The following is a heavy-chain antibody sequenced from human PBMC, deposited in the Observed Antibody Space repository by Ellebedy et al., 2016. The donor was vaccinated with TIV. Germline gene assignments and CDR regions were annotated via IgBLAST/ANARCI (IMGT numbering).Heavy chain of an antibody. J-gene: IGHJ4*02. Sequence: MPSETLSLTCTVSGGSVSSTSNYWGWIRQPPGKGLEWIGSIYYSGTTYYNPSLKSRVTISVDTSKNQFSLKLSSVTAADTAVYYCARLWSGYSGYFDYWGQGTLVTVSS. D-gene: IGHD3-3*01. V-gene: IGHV4-39*01. CDR3: ARLWSGYSGYFDY. CDR2: IYYSGTT. CDR1: GGSVSSTSNY.